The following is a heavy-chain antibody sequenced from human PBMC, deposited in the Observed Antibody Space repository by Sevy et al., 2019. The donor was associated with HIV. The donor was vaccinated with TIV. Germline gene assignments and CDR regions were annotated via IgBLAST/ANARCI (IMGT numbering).Heavy chain of an antibody. V-gene: IGHV4-39*01. J-gene: IGHJ4*02. D-gene: IGHD3-9*01. CDR1: GGSISSSSYY. CDR2: IYYSGST. Sequence: SETLSLTCTVSGGSISSSSYYWGWIRQPPGQGLEWIGSIYYSGSTYYNPSLKSRVTISVDTSKNQFSLKLSSVTAADTAVYYCARPYYDILTGSPGYFDYWGQGTLVTVSS. CDR3: ARPYYDILTGSPGYFDY.